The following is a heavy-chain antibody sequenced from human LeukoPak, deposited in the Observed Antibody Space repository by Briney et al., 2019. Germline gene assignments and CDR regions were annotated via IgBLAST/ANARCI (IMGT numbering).Heavy chain of an antibody. J-gene: IGHJ4*02. CDR2: IRYDASNK. Sequence: GGSLRLSCAASGFTFSSCAMSWVRQAPGKGLEWVAFIRYDASNKYYADSAKGRFTISRDNSKNTLYLQMNSLRAEDTAVYYCAKRLLWFGEFDSFDYWGQGTLVTVSS. V-gene: IGHV3-30*02. CDR3: AKRLLWFGEFDSFDY. D-gene: IGHD3-10*01. CDR1: GFTFSSCA.